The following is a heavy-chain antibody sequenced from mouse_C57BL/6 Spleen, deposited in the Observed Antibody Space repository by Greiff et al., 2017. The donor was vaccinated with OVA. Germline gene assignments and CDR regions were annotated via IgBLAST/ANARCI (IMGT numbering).Heavy chain of an antibody. CDR1: GYTFTSYW. CDR2: IDPSDSET. Sequence: QVQLKQPGAELVRPGSSVKLSCKASGYTFTSYWMHWVKQRPIQGLEWIGNIDPSDSETHYNQKFKDKATLTVDKSSSTAYMQLSSLTSEDSAVYYCARDLTGNYYAMDYWGQGTSVTVSS. V-gene: IGHV1-52*01. CDR3: ARDLTGNYYAMDY. J-gene: IGHJ4*01. D-gene: IGHD4-1*01.